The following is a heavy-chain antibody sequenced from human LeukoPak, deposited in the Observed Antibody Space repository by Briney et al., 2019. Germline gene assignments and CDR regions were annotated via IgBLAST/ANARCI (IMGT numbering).Heavy chain of an antibody. D-gene: IGHD1-26*01. CDR2: INPNSGGT. CDR3: AREGPGSGSYSNYFDY. CDR1: GYTFTGYY. J-gene: IGHJ4*02. Sequence: GASVKVSCKASGYTFTGYYMHWVRQAPGRGLEWMGWINPNSGGTNYAQKFQGRVTMTRDTSISTAYMELSRLRSDDTAVYYCAREGPGSGSYSNYFDYWGQGTLVTVSS. V-gene: IGHV1-2*02.